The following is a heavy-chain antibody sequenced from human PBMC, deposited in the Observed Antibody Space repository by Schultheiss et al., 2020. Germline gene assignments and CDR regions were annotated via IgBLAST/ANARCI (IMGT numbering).Heavy chain of an antibody. CDR1: GFTVSSNY. Sequence: GGSLRLSCAASGFTVSSNYMSWVRQAPGKGLEWVSYISSSGSYIYYADSVKGRFTISRDNAKNSLYLQMNNLRAEDTAVYYCASRPGWGIDWGQGTLVTVSS. CDR3: ASRPGWGID. J-gene: IGHJ4*02. D-gene: IGHD3-16*01. V-gene: IGHV3-21*05. CDR2: ISSSGSYI.